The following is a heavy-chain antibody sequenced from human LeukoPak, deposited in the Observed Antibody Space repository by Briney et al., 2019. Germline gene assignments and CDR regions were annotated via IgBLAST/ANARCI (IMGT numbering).Heavy chain of an antibody. D-gene: IGHD1-1*01. J-gene: IGHJ3*02. CDR1: GFDFTTDW. Sequence: GESLKISCKGSGFDFTTDWVTWVRQMPGKGLEWMGTIWPRDSDTRYSPSFQGQVTISADKSISTAYLHWNSLKAPDTAIYYCARPRTTGTTSAFDIWGQGTMVSVSS. CDR3: ARPRTTGTTSAFDI. V-gene: IGHV5-51*01. CDR2: IWPRDSDT.